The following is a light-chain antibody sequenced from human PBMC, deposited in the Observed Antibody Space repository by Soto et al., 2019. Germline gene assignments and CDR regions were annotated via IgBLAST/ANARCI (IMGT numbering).Light chain of an antibody. Sequence: DIQMTQSPSMVSASVGDRVTITCRASQSIRSWLAWYQVKPGKAPKLLIYKASTLDSGVPSRFSGSGSGTDFTLTLSDLQPDDFATYYFQHYDTYSLTFGPGTKVEI. CDR1: QSIRSW. CDR3: QHYDTYSLT. J-gene: IGKJ3*01. CDR2: KAS. V-gene: IGKV1-5*03.